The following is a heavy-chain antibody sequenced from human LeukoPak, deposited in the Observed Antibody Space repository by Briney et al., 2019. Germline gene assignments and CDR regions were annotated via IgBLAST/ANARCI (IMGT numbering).Heavy chain of an antibody. J-gene: IGHJ4*02. CDR3: ARGSSYGFSMGY. CDR2: ISTYNGDT. Sequence: ASVKVSCKASGYTFTSYGINWVRQAPGQGLEWMGWISTYNGDTNYAQKLQGRVTMTTDTSTSTAYMELRSLRSDDTAVYYCARGSSYGFSMGYWGQGTLVTVSS. V-gene: IGHV1-18*01. D-gene: IGHD3-16*01. CDR1: GYTFTSYG.